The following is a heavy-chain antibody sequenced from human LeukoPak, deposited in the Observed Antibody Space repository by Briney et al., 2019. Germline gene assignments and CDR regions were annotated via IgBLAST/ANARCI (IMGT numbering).Heavy chain of an antibody. CDR2: INVYGSEK. CDR3: ARDYRSVRGVATDY. V-gene: IGHV3-7*03. CDR1: GFTFSSYW. Sequence: GGSLRLSCTASGFTFSSYWMSWVRQAPGKGLEWVGYINVYGSEKFYVDSVKGRFSISRDNAKNSLYLQLNSLRAEDTAVYYWARDYRSVRGVATDYWGPGTLVTVSS. D-gene: IGHD3-10*01. J-gene: IGHJ4*02.